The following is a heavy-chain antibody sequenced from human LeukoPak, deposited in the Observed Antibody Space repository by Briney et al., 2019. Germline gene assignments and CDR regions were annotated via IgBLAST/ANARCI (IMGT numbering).Heavy chain of an antibody. Sequence: GGSLRLSCAASGSTFSSYGMHWVRQAPGKGLEWVAVIWYDGSNKYYADSVKGRFTISRDNSKNTLYLQMNSLRAEDTAVYYCARSDGYGDYVVHYWGQGTLVTVSS. D-gene: IGHD4-17*01. CDR2: IWYDGSNK. V-gene: IGHV3-33*01. CDR1: GSTFSSYG. J-gene: IGHJ4*02. CDR3: ARSDGYGDYVVHY.